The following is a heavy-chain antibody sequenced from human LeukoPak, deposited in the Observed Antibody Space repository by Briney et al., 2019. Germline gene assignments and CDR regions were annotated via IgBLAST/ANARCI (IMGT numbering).Heavy chain of an antibody. D-gene: IGHD3-10*02. CDR3: AELGITMIGGV. CDR2: RNGGSI. CDR1: GFTFDDYG. Sequence: GGSLRLSCAASGFTFDDYGMSWVRQAPGKGLEWVSGRNGGSIGYANSGKGRFTISRDNAKNSLYLQMNSLRAEDTAVYYCAELGITMIGGVWGKGTTVTISS. J-gene: IGHJ6*04. V-gene: IGHV3-20*04.